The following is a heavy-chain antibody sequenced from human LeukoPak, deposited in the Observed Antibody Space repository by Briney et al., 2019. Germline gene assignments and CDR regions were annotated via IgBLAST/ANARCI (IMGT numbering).Heavy chain of an antibody. CDR1: GYTFTSYY. V-gene: IGHV1-46*01. CDR2: INPSGGST. CDR3: ARGGFARYYGSGSLGYYMDV. Sequence: ASVKVSCKASGYTFTSYYMHWVRQAPGQGLEWMGIINPSGGSTSYAQKFQGRVTMTTDTSTSTAYMELRSLRSDDTAVYYCARGGFARYYGSGSLGYYMDVWGKGTTVTISS. J-gene: IGHJ6*03. D-gene: IGHD3-10*01.